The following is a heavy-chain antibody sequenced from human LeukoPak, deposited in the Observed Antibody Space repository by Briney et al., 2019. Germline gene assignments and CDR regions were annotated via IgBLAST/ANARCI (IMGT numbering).Heavy chain of an antibody. D-gene: IGHD6-25*01. J-gene: IGHJ4*02. V-gene: IGHV4-39*07. CDR2: IYYSGST. Sequence: ETSETLSLTCTVSGGSISTSSYYWGWIRQPPGKGLECIGNIYYSGSTYYNPSLKSRVTISVDTSKNQFSLKLSSVTAADTAVYYCARDERGYADLFDYWGQGTLVTVSS. CDR1: GGSISTSSYY. CDR3: ARDERGYADLFDY.